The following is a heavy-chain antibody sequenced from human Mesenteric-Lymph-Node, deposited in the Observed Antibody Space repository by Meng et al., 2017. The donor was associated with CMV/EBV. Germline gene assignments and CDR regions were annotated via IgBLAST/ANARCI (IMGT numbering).Heavy chain of an antibody. Sequence: ASVKVSCKASGYTFTGYYMHWVRQAPGQGLEWMGWINPNSGGTNYAQKFQGRVTRTRDTSISTAYMELSRLRSDDTAVYYCARGGIAVAGTYYYYYGMDVWGQGTTVTVSS. J-gene: IGHJ6*02. D-gene: IGHD6-19*01. V-gene: IGHV1-2*02. CDR1: GYTFTGYY. CDR2: INPNSGGT. CDR3: ARGGIAVAGTYYYYYGMDV.